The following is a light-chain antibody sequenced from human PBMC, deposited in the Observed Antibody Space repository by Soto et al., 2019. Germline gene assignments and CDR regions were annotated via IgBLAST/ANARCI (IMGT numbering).Light chain of an antibody. V-gene: IGLV2-14*03. CDR1: SSDVGGYHY. Sequence: SVLTQPASVSGSPGQSITISCTGTSSDVGGYHYVSWYQQHPGKAPKLIIYDVSDRPSGVSDRFAGSKSGNTASLTISGLQTEDEADYYCSSYTTRSTYVFGTGTKVTVL. J-gene: IGLJ1*01. CDR3: SSYTTRSTYV. CDR2: DVS.